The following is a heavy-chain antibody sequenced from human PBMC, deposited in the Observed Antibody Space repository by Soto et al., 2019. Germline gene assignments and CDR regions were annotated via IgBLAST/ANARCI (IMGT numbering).Heavy chain of an antibody. J-gene: IGHJ3*02. CDR2: ISSSSSTI. V-gene: IGHV3-48*01. CDR3: AARDDAFDI. CDR1: GFTFSSYS. Sequence: EVQLVESGGGLVQPGGSLRLSCAASGFTFSSYSMNWVRQAPGKGLEWVSYISSSSSTIYYADSVKGRFTISRDNAKNSLYLQMNSLRAEDTAVYYCAARDDAFDIWGQGKMVTVSS.